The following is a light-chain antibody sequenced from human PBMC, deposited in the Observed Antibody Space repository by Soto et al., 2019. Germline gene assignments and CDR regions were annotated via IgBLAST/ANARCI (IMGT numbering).Light chain of an antibody. CDR3: QQYHSLPPT. J-gene: IGKJ2*01. CDR1: QSISSN. V-gene: IGKV3-15*01. CDR2: GAS. Sequence: EIMMTQSPATLSVSPGERVTLSCRASQSISSNLAWYQQKPGQAPRLLIYGASTRATGIPARFSGSGSGTGFTLTISSLQSEDFAIYFCQQYHSLPPTFGRGTKLEIK.